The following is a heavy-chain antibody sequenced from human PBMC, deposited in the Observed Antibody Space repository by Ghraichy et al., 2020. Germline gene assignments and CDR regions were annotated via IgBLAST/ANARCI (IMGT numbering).Heavy chain of an antibody. Sequence: GESLNISCKGSGYSFTSYWVAWVRQMPGKGLEYMGIIYPYDSDTRYSPSFKGQVTISADNSINTAYLQWRSLEASNTGTYFCARVHGDMVDYWGQGSQVTVSS. D-gene: IGHD2-15*01. J-gene: IGHJ4*02. V-gene: IGHV5-51*01. CDR2: IYPYDSDT. CDR1: GYSFTSYW. CDR3: ARVHGDMVDY.